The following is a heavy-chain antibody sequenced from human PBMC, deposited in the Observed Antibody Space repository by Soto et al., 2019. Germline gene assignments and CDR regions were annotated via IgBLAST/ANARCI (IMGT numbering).Heavy chain of an antibody. J-gene: IGHJ4*02. CDR2: INHSGST. D-gene: IGHD6-13*01. CDR3: ARRARQQLVGGFDY. Sequence: SETLSLTCAVYGGSFSGYYWSWIRQPPGKGLEWIGEINHSGSTNYNPSLKSRVTISVDTSKNQFSLKLSSVTAADTAVYYCARRARQQLVGGFDYWGPGTLVTVSS. CDR1: GGSFSGYY. V-gene: IGHV4-34*01.